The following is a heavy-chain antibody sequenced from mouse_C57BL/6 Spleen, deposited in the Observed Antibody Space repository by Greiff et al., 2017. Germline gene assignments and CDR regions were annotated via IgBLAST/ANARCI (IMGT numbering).Heavy chain of an antibody. D-gene: IGHD1-1*01. J-gene: IGHJ4*01. CDR1: GYAFSSYW. CDR2: IYPGDGDT. V-gene: IGHV1-80*01. Sequence: QVQLQQSGAELVKPGASVKISCKASGYAFSSYWMNWVKQRPGKGLEWIGQIYPGDGDTNYNGKFKGKATLTADKSSSTAYMQLSSLTSEDSAVYFCARGITTVVAPMDYWGQGTSVTVSS. CDR3: ARGITTVVAPMDY.